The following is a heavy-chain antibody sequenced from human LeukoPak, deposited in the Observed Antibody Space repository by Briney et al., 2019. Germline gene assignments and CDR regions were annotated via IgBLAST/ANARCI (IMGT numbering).Heavy chain of an antibody. CDR2: ISGSSAYI. V-gene: IGHV3-21*01. Sequence: GGSLRLSCAASGFTFSSYNMNWVHQAPEKGLEWISSISGSSAYIYYADSVKGRFTISRDNAKNSLYLQMNSLRADDTAVYYCVRIPNSANFPNWFDPWGQGTLVTVSS. D-gene: IGHD2/OR15-2a*01. CDR1: GFTFSSYN. J-gene: IGHJ5*02. CDR3: VRIPNSANFPNWFDP.